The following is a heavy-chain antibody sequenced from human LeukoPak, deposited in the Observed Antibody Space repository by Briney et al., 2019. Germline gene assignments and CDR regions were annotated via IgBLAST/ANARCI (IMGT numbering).Heavy chain of an antibody. J-gene: IGHJ4*02. V-gene: IGHV3-74*01. CDR2: INSDGSST. Sequence: PGGSLRLSCAASGFTFSSYWMHWVRQAPGKGLVWVSRINSDGSSTSYADFVKGRFTISRDNAKNTLYLQMNSLRAEDTAVYYCAREMDYDILTGHFDYWGQGTLVTVSS. CDR1: GFTFSSYW. D-gene: IGHD3-9*01. CDR3: AREMDYDILTGHFDY.